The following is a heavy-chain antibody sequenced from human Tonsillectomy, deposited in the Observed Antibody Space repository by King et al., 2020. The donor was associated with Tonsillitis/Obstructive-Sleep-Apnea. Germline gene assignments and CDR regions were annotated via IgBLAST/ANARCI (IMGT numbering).Heavy chain of an antibody. CDR3: ARGLIVVVPAAPSHYYYYMDV. Sequence: VQLQQWGAGLLKPSETLSLTCAVYGGSFSGYYWSWIRQPPGKGLEWIGEINHSGSTKYNPSLKSRVTISVDTSKNQFSLKLSSVTAADTAVYYCARGLIVVVPAAPSHYYYYMDVWGKGTTVTVSS. CDR2: INHSGST. CDR1: GGSFSGYY. J-gene: IGHJ6*03. V-gene: IGHV4-34*01. D-gene: IGHD2-2*01.